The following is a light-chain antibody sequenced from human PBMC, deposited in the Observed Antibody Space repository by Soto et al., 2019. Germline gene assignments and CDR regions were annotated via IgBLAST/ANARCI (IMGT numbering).Light chain of an antibody. J-gene: IGKJ5*01. CDR3: QQRHSYPIT. CDR2: TAS. CDR1: QGISNY. Sequence: DTQLTQSPSFLSASVGDRVTITCRASQGISNYLAWYHQKPGKAPKLLIHTASTLQTGVPSRFSGSGSGTEFTLTISSLQPEDFATYYCQQRHSYPITFGQGTRVETK. V-gene: IGKV1-9*01.